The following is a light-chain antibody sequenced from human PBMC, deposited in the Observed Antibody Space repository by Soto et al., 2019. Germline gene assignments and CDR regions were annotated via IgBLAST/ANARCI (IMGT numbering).Light chain of an antibody. CDR1: QSVSSSY. CDR3: QQYGSSPWT. CDR2: GAS. J-gene: IGKJ1*01. V-gene: IGKV3-20*01. Sequence: EIVLTQSPGTLSLSPGEGATLSCRASQSVSSSYLAWYQQKPGQAPRLLIYGASSRATGIPDRFSGSGSGTDFTLTISRLEPEESAVYYCQQYGSSPWTFGTGTKVDIK.